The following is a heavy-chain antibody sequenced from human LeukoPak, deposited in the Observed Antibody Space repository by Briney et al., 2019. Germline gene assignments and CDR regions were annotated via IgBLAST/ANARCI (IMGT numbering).Heavy chain of an antibody. CDR3: ATASSPRSGYYYMDV. J-gene: IGHJ6*03. V-gene: IGHV3-7*01. CDR1: GFTFSSYW. CDR2: IKQDGSEK. D-gene: IGHD2-15*01. Sequence: AGGSLRLSCAASGFTFSSYWMSWVRQAPGKGLEWVANIKQDGSEKYYVDSVKGRFTISRDNAKNSLYLQMNSLRAEDTAVYYCATASSPRSGYYYMDVWGKGTTVTVSS.